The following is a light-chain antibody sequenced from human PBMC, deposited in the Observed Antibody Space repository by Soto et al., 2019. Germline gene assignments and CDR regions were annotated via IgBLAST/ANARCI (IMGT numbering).Light chain of an antibody. J-gene: IGKJ3*01. Sequence: DVPMTQSPSSLSASVGDRVTITCRASQGISNYVVWHQQTPGKPPRLLIYAAATLQSGVPARFSGGGSGTDFSLTISSLRPEDVGTYYCQKYDSPPFTFGPGTTVDIK. CDR3: QKYDSPPFT. CDR2: AAA. CDR1: QGISNY. V-gene: IGKV1-27*01.